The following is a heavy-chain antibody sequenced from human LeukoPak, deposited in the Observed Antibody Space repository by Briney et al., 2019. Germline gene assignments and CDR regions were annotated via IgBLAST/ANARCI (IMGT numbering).Heavy chain of an antibody. J-gene: IGHJ4*02. CDR2: IYYSGST. V-gene: IGHV4-59*01. Sequence: SETLSLTCTVSGGSISSYYWSWIRQPPGKGLEWIGYIYYSGSTNYNPSLKSRVTISVDTSKNQFSLKLSSVTAADTAVYYCARVSPGYSSGWSYYFDYWGQGTLVTVPS. CDR3: ARVSPGYSSGWSYYFDY. D-gene: IGHD6-19*01. CDR1: GGSISSYY.